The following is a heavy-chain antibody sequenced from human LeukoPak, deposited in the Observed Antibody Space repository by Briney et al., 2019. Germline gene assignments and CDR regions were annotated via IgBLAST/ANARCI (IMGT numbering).Heavy chain of an antibody. CDR1: GGTFSSYA. V-gene: IGHV1-69*05. D-gene: IGHD3-22*01. J-gene: IGHJ6*03. Sequence: ASVKVSCKASGGTFSSYAISWGRQAPGQGLEWMGGIIPIFGTANYAQKFQGRVTITTDESTSTAYMELSSLRSEDTAVYYCARGGYYDSSETAYYYYYYYMDVWGKGTTVTVSS. CDR3: ARGGYYDSSETAYYYYYYYMDV. CDR2: IIPIFGTA.